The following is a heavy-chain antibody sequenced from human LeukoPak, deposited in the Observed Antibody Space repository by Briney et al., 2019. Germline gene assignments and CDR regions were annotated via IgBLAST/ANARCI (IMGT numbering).Heavy chain of an antibody. Sequence: GGSLRLSCAASGFVFSDYYMSWIRQAPGKGLEWVSYISSSGSTISYADSVKGRFTISRDNAKNSLYLQMNSLRAEDTAVYYCARRDIVVVVSASDYWGQGTLVTVSS. CDR1: GFVFSDYY. D-gene: IGHD2-15*01. CDR2: ISSSGSTI. CDR3: ARRDIVVVVSASDY. V-gene: IGHV3-11*01. J-gene: IGHJ4*02.